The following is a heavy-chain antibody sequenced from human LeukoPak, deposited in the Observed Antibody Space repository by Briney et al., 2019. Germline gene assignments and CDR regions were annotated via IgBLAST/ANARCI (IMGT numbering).Heavy chain of an antibody. Sequence: GESLKISCKGSGYSFTSYWIGWVRQMPGKGLEWMGIIYPGDPDTRYSPSFQGQVTISADKSISTAYLQWSSLKASDTVMYYCARADFDHYYGMDVWGQGTTVTVSS. CDR3: ARADFDHYYGMDV. D-gene: IGHD3-9*01. CDR1: GYSFTSYW. V-gene: IGHV5-51*01. J-gene: IGHJ6*02. CDR2: IYPGDPDT.